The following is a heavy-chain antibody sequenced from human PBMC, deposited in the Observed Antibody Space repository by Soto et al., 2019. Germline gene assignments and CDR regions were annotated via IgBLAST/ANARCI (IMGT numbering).Heavy chain of an antibody. V-gene: IGHV1-69*06. CDR3: ARAEGWLLGSFYYYYGMDV. J-gene: IGHJ6*02. Sequence: GASVKVSCKASGGTFSSYAISWVRQAPGRGLEWMGGIIPIFGTANYAQKFQGRVTITADKSTSTAYMELSSLRSEDTAVYYCARAEGWLLGSFYYYYGMDVCRQLTTVTVSS. CDR2: IIPIFGTA. CDR1: GGTFSSYA. D-gene: IGHD3-10*02.